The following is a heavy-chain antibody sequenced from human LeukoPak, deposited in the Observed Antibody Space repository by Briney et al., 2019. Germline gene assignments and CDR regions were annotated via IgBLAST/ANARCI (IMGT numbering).Heavy chain of an antibody. V-gene: IGHV4-34*01. CDR3: ARSNLEGDYGDYRPFDY. J-gene: IGHJ4*02. CDR1: GGSFSGYY. CDR2: INHSGST. Sequence: SETLSLTCAVYGGSFSGYYWSWIRQPPGKGLEWIGEINHSGSTNYNPSLKSRVTISVDTSKNQFSLKLSSVTAADTAVYYCARSNLEGDYGDYRPFDYWGQGTLVTVSS. D-gene: IGHD4-17*01.